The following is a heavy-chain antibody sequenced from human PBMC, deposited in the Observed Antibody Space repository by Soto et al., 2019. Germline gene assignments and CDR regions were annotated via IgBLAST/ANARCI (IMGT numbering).Heavy chain of an antibody. J-gene: IGHJ5*02. CDR3: TTLRPGYSSGWYWFDP. V-gene: IGHV3-15*01. CDR2: IKSKTDGGTT. D-gene: IGHD6-19*01. CDR1: GFTFSNAW. Sequence: GGSLRLSCAASGFTFSNAWMSWVRQAPGKGLEWVGRIKSKTDGGTTDYAAPVKGRFTISRDDSKNTLYLQMNSLKTEDTAVYYCTTLRPGYSSGWYWFDPWGQGTLVTVSS.